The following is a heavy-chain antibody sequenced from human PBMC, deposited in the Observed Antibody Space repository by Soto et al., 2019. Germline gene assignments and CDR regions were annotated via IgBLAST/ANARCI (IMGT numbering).Heavy chain of an antibody. Sequence: QVQLVQSGAEVKKPGASVKVSCKASGYTFTSSGISWVRQAPGQGLEWMGWISGYNGNTNYAQKFQGRVTMTSDTSTSTAYMEWRSLRSTDTAVYFCARAASSAVSLFDSWGQGTLVTVSS. CDR1: GYTFTSSG. CDR3: ARAASSAVSLFDS. J-gene: IGHJ4*02. V-gene: IGHV1-18*01. CDR2: ISGYNGNT. D-gene: IGHD4-17*01.